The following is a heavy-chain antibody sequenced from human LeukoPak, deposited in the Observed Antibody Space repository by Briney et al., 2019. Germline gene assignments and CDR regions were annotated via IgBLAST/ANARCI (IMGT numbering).Heavy chain of an antibody. CDR1: GFTFSSYG. D-gene: IGHD2-2*02. CDR2: SSASGGTT. CDR3: TKGAIKYCSTTSCYSAY. J-gene: IGHJ4*02. V-gene: IGHV3-23*01. Sequence: GGSLRLSCVVSGFTFSSYGMSWVRQAPGKGLEWVSSSSASGGTTHYADSVKGRFTISRDNSKNTLYLQMNSLRAEDTAVYYCTKGAIKYCSTTSCYSAYWGQGALVTVSS.